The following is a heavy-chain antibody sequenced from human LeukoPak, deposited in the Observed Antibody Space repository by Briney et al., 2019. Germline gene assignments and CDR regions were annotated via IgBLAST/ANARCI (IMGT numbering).Heavy chain of an antibody. V-gene: IGHV1-69*13. J-gene: IGHJ6*02. D-gene: IGHD6-6*01. CDR1: GGTFSSYA. CDR3: ARERSEARTSHGMDV. CDR2: IIPIFGTA. Sequence: ASVKVSCKASGGTFSSYAISWVRQAPGQGLEWMGGIIPIFGTANYAQKFQGRVTITADESTSTACMELSSLRSEDTAVYYCARERSEARTSHGMDVWGQGTTVTVSS.